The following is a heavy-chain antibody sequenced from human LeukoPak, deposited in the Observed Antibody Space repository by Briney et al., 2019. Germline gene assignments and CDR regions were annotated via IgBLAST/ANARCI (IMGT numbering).Heavy chain of an antibody. D-gene: IGHD1-1*01. Sequence: RGSLRLSCAASGFTFSDYYMSWIRQAPGKGLEWVSYISSSGNTIYYADSVKGRFTISRDNAKNSLYLQMNSLRAEDTAVYYCARRGVQLQRISWFDPWGQGTLVNVSS. CDR1: GFTFSDYY. J-gene: IGHJ5*02. CDR2: ISSSGNTI. CDR3: ARRGVQLQRISWFDP. V-gene: IGHV3-11*01.